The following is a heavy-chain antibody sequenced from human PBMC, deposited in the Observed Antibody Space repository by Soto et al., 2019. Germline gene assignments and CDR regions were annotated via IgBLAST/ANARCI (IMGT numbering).Heavy chain of an antibody. CDR3: ARDQGCSGGTCQNWFDP. Sequence: GALRLSCAVSGFTFSSNYMIWVRQAPGKGMEWVSVMYSGGSKYYADSVKGRFSISRDNSKNTLYLQMSSLRAEDTAVYYCARDQGCSGGTCQNWFDPWGQGTLVTVSS. D-gene: IGHD2-15*01. J-gene: IGHJ5*02. V-gene: IGHV3-53*01. CDR2: MYSGGSK. CDR1: GFTFSSNY.